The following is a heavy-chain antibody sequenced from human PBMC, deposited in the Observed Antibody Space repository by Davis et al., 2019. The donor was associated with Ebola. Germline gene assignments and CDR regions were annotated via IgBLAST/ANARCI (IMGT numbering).Heavy chain of an antibody. Sequence: AAPVKVSCKASGYTFTNFYMHWVRQAPGQGLEWMGLIHPNDGTTKYPQKFQDRLTITRDTSTSTVYMELSGLRPDDTAMYYCATYTMTPLPFDYWGQGTLVTVSS. CDR2: IHPNDGTT. CDR3: ATYTMTPLPFDY. D-gene: IGHD4-17*01. V-gene: IGHV1-46*01. J-gene: IGHJ4*02. CDR1: GYTFTNFY.